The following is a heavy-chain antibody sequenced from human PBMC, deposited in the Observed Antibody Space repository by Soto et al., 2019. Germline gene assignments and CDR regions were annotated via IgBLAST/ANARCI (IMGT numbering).Heavy chain of an antibody. CDR2: FYDGNT. Sequence: SETMSRTCIVSGGSITRRSSDWAWISQPPGKGLEWVGTFYDGNTYHNPSLRSRITIAVDTSKNQFSLKLNSVAAADTAFYYCATTRGLAVGGSFDYWGQGMLVTVSS. CDR1: GGSITRRSSD. CDR3: ATTRGLAVGGSFDY. J-gene: IGHJ4*02. V-gene: IGHV4-39*01. D-gene: IGHD3-10*01.